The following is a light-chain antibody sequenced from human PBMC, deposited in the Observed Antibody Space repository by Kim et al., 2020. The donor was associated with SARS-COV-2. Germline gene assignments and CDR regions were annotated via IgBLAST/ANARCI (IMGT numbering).Light chain of an antibody. CDR1: QTVSSN. J-gene: IGKJ2*01. Sequence: DIMMTQSPATLSVSPGESATLSCRASQTVSSNLAWYQQKPGQAPRLLIYGAFTRATGIPVRFTGSGSGTEFTLTISSLQSEDSAIYYCQQYANWHPYTFGQWTKLEI. CDR2: GAF. V-gene: IGKV3-15*01. CDR3: QQYANWHPYT.